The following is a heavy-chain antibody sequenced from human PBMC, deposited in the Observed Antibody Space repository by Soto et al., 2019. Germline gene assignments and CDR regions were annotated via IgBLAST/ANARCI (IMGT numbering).Heavy chain of an antibody. Sequence: EVQLLESGGGLVQPGGSLRLSCAASGFPLSTYGMTWVRQAPGKGLEWVSAITGTGGNTYYVDFVKGRFTSSRDNSKNMLYLQVNSLRVEDTAVYYCARIRGYWYGLDVWGQGTTVTVSS. CDR2: ITGTGGNT. CDR1: GFPLSTYG. V-gene: IGHV3-23*01. J-gene: IGHJ6*02. CDR3: ARIRGYWYGLDV.